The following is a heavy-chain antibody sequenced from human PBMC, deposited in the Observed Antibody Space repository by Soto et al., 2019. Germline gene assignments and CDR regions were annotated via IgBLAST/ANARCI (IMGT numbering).Heavy chain of an antibody. J-gene: IGHJ4*02. CDR1: GFTFSSYA. V-gene: IGHV3-23*01. CDR3: AKGSSSSPFDC. D-gene: IGHD6-6*01. CDR2: ISGSDDST. Sequence: EVQLLESGGGLVQPGESLRLSCAASGFTFSSYAMSWVRQAPGKGLEWVSVISGSDDSTYYADSVKGRFTIYRDNSKNMMNKSMNILRAEDTAVYFCAKGSSSSPFDCWRQGTLVTVSS.